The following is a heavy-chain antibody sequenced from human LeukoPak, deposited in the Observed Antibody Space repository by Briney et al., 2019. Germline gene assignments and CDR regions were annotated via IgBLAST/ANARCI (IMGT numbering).Heavy chain of an antibody. V-gene: IGHV4-34*01. CDR2: INHSGST. Sequence: SETLSLTCAVYGGSFSGCYWSWIRQPPGKGLEWIGEINHSGSTNYNPSLKSRVTISVDTSKNQFSLKLSSVTAADTAVYYCARLVKGRITMVRGVPFDYWGQGTLVTVSS. J-gene: IGHJ4*02. CDR3: ARLVKGRITMVRGVPFDY. CDR1: GGSFSGCY. D-gene: IGHD3-10*01.